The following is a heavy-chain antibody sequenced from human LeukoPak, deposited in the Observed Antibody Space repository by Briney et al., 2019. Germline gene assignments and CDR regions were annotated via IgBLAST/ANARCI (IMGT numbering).Heavy chain of an antibody. Sequence: PGGSLRPSCAASGFTFSNYGMHWVRQAPGKGLEWVAVISYDGSNKYYTDSVKGRFTISRDNSKNTLFLQMNSLRPEDTALYYCAKYPGGFTGIVNYYHMDVWGKGTTVTVSS. CDR2: ISYDGSNK. CDR3: AKYPGGFTGIVNYYHMDV. CDR1: GFTFSNYG. V-gene: IGHV3-30*18. D-gene: IGHD1-26*01. J-gene: IGHJ6*03.